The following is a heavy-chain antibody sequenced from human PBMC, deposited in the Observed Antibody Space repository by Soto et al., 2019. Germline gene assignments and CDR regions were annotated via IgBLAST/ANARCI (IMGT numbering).Heavy chain of an antibody. J-gene: IGHJ6*02. CDR2: ISWNSGRI. CDR3: TKARLWGGDGYNSYYYNAMDV. CDR1: GFTFDDYA. V-gene: IGHV3-9*01. D-gene: IGHD3-16*01. Sequence: EMQLVESGGGLVQPGMSLRLSCAASGFTFDDYAMYWVRQVPGKGLEWVSGISWNSGRIGYVDSVKGRFTISRDNAKNSLYLQMNRLRPEDTALYYCTKARLWGGDGYNSYYYNAMDVWGQGTTVTFSS.